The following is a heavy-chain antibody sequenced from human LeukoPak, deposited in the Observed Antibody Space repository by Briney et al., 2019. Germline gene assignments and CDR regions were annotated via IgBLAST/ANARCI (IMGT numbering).Heavy chain of an antibody. V-gene: IGHV1-2*02. CDR1: GYTFTGYY. Sequence: ASVKVSCKASGYTFTGYYMHWVRLAPGQGLEWMGWINPSSGGTNYAQKFQGRVTMTRDTSISTAYMELSRLRSDDTAVYYCARDLLDIVVVPAATESSDYWGQGTLVTVSS. J-gene: IGHJ4*02. D-gene: IGHD2-2*01. CDR2: INPSSGGT. CDR3: ARDLLDIVVVPAATESSDY.